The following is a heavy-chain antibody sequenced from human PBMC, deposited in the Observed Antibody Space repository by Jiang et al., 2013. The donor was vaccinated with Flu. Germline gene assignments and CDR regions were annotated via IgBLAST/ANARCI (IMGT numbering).Heavy chain of an antibody. CDR2: ISSSGSTI. D-gene: IGHD3-22*01. Sequence: VQLLESGGGLVQPGGSLRLSCAASGFTFSSYEMNWVRQAPGKGLEWVSYISSSGSTIYYADSVKGRFTISRDNAKNSLYLQMNSLRAEDTAVYYCARPHYYDSSGYYQGPQYFQHWGQGTLVTVSS. CDR1: GFTFSSYE. V-gene: IGHV3-48*03. CDR3: ARPHYYDSSGYYQGPQYFQH. J-gene: IGHJ1*01.